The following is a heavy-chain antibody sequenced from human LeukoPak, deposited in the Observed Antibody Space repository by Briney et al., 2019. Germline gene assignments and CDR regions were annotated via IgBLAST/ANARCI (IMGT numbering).Heavy chain of an antibody. Sequence: GGSLTLSCAASGFTFSNYAMGWVRQAPGKGLEWVSVIYSGGSTYYADSVKGRFTISRHNSKNTLYLQMNSLRAEDTAVYYCARDRYYYGMDVWGQGTTVTVSS. CDR1: GFTFSNYA. CDR3: ARDRYYYGMDV. V-gene: IGHV3-53*04. J-gene: IGHJ6*02. CDR2: IYSGGST.